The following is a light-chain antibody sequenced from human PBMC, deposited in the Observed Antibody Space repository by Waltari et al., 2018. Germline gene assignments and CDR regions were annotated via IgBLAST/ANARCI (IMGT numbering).Light chain of an antibody. CDR3: CSYAGAYTYV. CDR2: DVS. J-gene: IGLJ1*01. V-gene: IGLV2-11*01. CDR1: SSDVGTYAR. Sequence: QSALTPPRSVAGSPGPSVTIACTGTSSDVGTYARVSWYQQSPVKAPKLMIYDVSKRPSGVPSRFSGSKSGNTASLTISGLQAEDEADYYCCSYAGAYTYVFGTGTKVTVL.